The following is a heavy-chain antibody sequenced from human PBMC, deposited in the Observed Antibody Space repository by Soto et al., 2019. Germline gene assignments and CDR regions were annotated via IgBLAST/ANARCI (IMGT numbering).Heavy chain of an antibody. Sequence: SETLSLTCAVSGGSISSSNWWSWVRQPPGKGLEWIGEIYHSGSTNYNPSLKSRVTISVDKSKNQFSLKLSSVTAADTAVYYCERTHSGYCSGGSCLHYYYYYGMDVWGQGTPV. CDR3: ERTHSGYCSGGSCLHYYYYYGMDV. CDR2: IYHSGST. CDR1: GGSISSSNW. V-gene: IGHV4-4*02. J-gene: IGHJ6*02. D-gene: IGHD2-15*01.